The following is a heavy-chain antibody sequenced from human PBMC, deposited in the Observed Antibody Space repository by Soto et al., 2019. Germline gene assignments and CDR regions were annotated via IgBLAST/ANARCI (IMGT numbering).Heavy chain of an antibody. CDR2: IIPIFGTA. Sequence: QVQLVQSGAEVKKPGSSVKVSCKASGGTFSSYAISWVRQAPGQGLEWMGGIIPIFGTANYAQKFQGRVTITADESTSTAYMELSSLRSEDTAVYYCARGIVTRAARENWYFDLWGRGTLVTVSS. V-gene: IGHV1-69*01. D-gene: IGHD3-22*01. J-gene: IGHJ2*01. CDR1: GGTFSSYA. CDR3: ARGIVTRAARENWYFDL.